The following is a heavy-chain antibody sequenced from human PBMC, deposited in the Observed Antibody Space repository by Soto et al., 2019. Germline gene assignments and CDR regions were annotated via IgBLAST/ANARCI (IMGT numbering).Heavy chain of an antibody. CDR1: GFTFSNYW. D-gene: IGHD4-17*01. CDR3: AYGDPGDY. CDR2: INSDGSRT. Sequence: GGSLRLSCVASGFTFSNYWMHWVRQAPGKGLLWVSRINSDGSRTDYVDSVKGRFTISRDNAKNTLYLQMNSLGAEDTAVYFCAYGDPGDYWGQGTLVTVSS. J-gene: IGHJ4*02. V-gene: IGHV3-74*01.